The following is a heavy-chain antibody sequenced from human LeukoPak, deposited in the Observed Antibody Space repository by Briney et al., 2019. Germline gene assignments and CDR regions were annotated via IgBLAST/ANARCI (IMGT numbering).Heavy chain of an antibody. CDR3: ARVGSAYPSYFDY. J-gene: IGHJ4*02. CDR1: GFTFSSYF. Sequence: GGSLRLSCVASGFTFSSYFMNWVRQAPGKGLEWVSSISGSNTYIYYADSLKGRFTISRDNAKNSLYLQMNSLRADDTAVYYCARVGSAYPSYFDYWGQGTLVIVSS. CDR2: ISGSNTYI. D-gene: IGHD6-19*01. V-gene: IGHV3-21*03.